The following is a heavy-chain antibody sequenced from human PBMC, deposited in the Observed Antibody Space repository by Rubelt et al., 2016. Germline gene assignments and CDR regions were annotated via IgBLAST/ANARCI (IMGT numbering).Heavy chain of an antibody. D-gene: IGHD2-15*01. CDR2: IQFDGAAT. CDR1: GFTFSSYA. CDR3: ARASCAGGNCFPDDY. Sequence: GGGVFQPGRSLRLSCAASGFTFSSYAMHWVRQAPGKGLEWLTVIQFDGAATYYADSVKGRFAISRDNSKNTLVLQVNSLRPEDTAVHYCARASCAGGNCFPDDYWGQGTLVTISS. V-gene: IGHV3-33*08. J-gene: IGHJ4*02.